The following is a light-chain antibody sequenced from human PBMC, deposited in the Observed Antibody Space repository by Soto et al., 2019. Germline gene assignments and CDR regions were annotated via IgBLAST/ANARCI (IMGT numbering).Light chain of an antibody. Sequence: QSALTQPPSASGSPGQSVTISCTGASSDVGGYNFVSWYQHHPGKAPRLMIYDVTQRPSGVPDRFSGSKSGNTASLTVSGLQVADEADYYCSSYAGSSIPVAFGGGTKLTVL. CDR3: SSYAGSSIPVA. V-gene: IGLV2-8*01. CDR1: SSDVGGYNF. CDR2: DVT. J-gene: IGLJ2*01.